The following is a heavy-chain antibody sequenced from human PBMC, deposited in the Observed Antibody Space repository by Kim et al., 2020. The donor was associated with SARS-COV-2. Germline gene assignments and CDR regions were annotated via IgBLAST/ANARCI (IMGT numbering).Heavy chain of an antibody. V-gene: IGHV3-30*18. D-gene: IGHD6-13*01. Sequence: GGSLRLSCAASGFTFSSYGMHWVRQAPGKGLEWVAVISYDGSNKYYADSVKGRFTISRDNSKNTLYLQMNSLRAEDTAVYYCANYIAAAGDFDYWGQGTLVTVSS. CDR3: ANYIAAAGDFDY. CDR1: GFTFSSYG. CDR2: ISYDGSNK. J-gene: IGHJ4*02.